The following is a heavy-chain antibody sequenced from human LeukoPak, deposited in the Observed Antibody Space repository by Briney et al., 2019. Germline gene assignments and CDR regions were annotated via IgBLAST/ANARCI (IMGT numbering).Heavy chain of an antibody. D-gene: IGHD3-3*01. Sequence: GGSLRLSCAASGFTFSSYWMSWVRQAPGKGLEWVANIKQDGSEKYYVDSVKGRFTISRDNAKNSLYLQMNSLRAEDTAVYYCAREYYDFWSGYHPGAFDIWGQGTMVTVSS. V-gene: IGHV3-7*01. CDR3: AREYYDFWSGYHPGAFDI. CDR2: IKQDGSEK. CDR1: GFTFSSYW. J-gene: IGHJ3*02.